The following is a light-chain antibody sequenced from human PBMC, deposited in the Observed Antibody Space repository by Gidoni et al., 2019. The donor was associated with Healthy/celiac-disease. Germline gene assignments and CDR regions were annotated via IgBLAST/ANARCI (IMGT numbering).Light chain of an antibody. CDR3: QQSYI. J-gene: IGKJ3*01. Sequence: DIQLTQSPSSMSASVGDRVNITCRASQSISSYLNWYQQKPGKAPKLLIYAASSLQSGVPSMFSGSGSGTDFTLTISSLQPEDFATYYYQQSYIFGPGTKVDIK. CDR2: AAS. CDR1: QSISSY. V-gene: IGKV1-39*01.